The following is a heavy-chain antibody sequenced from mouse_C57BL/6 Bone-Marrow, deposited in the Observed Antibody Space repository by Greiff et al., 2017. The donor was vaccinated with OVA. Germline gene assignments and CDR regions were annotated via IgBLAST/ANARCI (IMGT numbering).Heavy chain of an antibody. J-gene: IGHJ4*01. Sequence: VQLQESGPELVKPGASVKISCKASGYSFTDYNMNWVKQSNGKSLEWIGEINPNYGTTRYNQKFKGKATLNVDQSSSTAYMQLNSLTSEDSAVYYCAREEPAYSSNYYYAMDYWGQGTSVTVSS. V-gene: IGHV1-39*01. CDR2: INPNYGTT. D-gene: IGHD2-5*01. CDR3: AREEPAYSSNYYYAMDY. CDR1: GYSFTDYN.